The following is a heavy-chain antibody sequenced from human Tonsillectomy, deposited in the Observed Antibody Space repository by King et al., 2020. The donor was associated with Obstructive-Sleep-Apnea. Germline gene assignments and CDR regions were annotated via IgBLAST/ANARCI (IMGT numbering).Heavy chain of an antibody. J-gene: IGHJ4*02. CDR1: GFTFIDYDYY. CDR2: ISSTGTFI. V-gene: IGHV3-11*06. Sequence: VQLVQSGGGVVKPGGSLRLSCAASGFTFIDYDYYMSWIRQAPGEGLEWVADISSTGTFIKYADSLKGRVSISRDNASNSGYLQMNSLRADDTALYFCARESGDWLVDSWGQGTLVIVSS. D-gene: IGHD6-19*01. CDR3: ARESGDWLVDS.